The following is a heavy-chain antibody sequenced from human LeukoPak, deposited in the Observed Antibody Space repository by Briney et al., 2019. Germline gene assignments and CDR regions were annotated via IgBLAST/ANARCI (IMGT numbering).Heavy chain of an antibody. CDR1: GGSISSGGYS. CDR2: IYHSGST. CDR3: ARAIYSNAGFDP. J-gene: IGHJ5*02. Sequence: SQTLSLTCAVSGGSISSGGYSWSWLRQPPGKGLEWIGYIYHSGSTYYNPSLKSRVTISVDRSKNQFSLKLSSVTAADTAVYYCARAIYSNAGFDPWGQGTLVTVSS. V-gene: IGHV4-30-2*01. D-gene: IGHD4-11*01.